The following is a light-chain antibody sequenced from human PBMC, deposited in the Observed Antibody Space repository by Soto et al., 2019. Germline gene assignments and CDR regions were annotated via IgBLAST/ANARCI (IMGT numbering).Light chain of an antibody. CDR1: QSVFYSSNNKNY. V-gene: IGKV4-1*01. CDR3: QQYYSTPWT. CDR2: WAS. Sequence: DIVMTQSPDSLAVSLGERAAINCKSSQSVFYSSNNKNYLAWYQQKPGQPPKLLIYWASTRESGVPGRFSGSGSGTEFTLTISSLQAEDVAVYYCQQYYSTPWTFGQGTKVEIK. J-gene: IGKJ1*01.